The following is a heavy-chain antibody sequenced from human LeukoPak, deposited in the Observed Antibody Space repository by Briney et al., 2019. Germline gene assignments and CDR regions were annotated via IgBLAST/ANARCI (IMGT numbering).Heavy chain of an antibody. J-gene: IGHJ4*02. D-gene: IGHD2-2*01. CDR1: GFNFNIYH. V-gene: IGHV3-48*02. CDR2: ISSRSDTI. Sequence: GGSLRLSRAASGFNFNIYHMNWVGQAPGKGLEWLSSISSRSDTIYYADSVRGRFTLSRDNAENSLYLQMRSLTDEDTAVYYCAREWQYAPDYWGQGTLVTVSS. CDR3: AREWQYAPDY.